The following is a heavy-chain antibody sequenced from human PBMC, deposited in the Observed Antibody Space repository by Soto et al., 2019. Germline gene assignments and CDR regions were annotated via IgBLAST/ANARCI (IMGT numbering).Heavy chain of an antibody. Sequence: QVQLQESGPGLVKPSGTLSLTCAVSGGSISSDYWWTWVRQSPGTGLEWIGEIYPSGTTNYNPSLRSRVTISVDRSKNHFSLNLSSLTAADTALYYCATRVDGSPWLAYWGQGTLVTVSS. CDR1: GGSISSDYW. CDR3: ATRVDGSPWLAY. CDR2: IYPSGTT. D-gene: IGHD5-12*01. V-gene: IGHV4-4*02. J-gene: IGHJ4*02.